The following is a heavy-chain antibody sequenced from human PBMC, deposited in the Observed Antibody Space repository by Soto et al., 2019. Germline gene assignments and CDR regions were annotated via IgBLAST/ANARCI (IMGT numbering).Heavy chain of an antibody. CDR2: FDPEDGET. J-gene: IGHJ4*02. CDR1: GYTLTELS. Sequence: GASVKVSCKVSGYTLTELSMHWVRQAPGKGLEWMGGFDPEDGETIYAQKFQGRVTMTEDTSTDTAYMELSSLRSEDTAVYYCATDRRGRYFSGHKENYFGYWGQGTLVTVSS. CDR3: ATDRRGRYFSGHKENYFGY. V-gene: IGHV1-24*01. D-gene: IGHD1-26*01.